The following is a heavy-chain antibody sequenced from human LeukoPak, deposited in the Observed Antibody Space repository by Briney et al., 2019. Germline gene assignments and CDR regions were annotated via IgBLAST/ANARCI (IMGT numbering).Heavy chain of an antibody. Sequence: GGSLRLSCAASGFTFSSYSMNWVRQAPGKGLEWVSSISSSSSYTYYADSVRGRFTISRDNAKNSLYLQMNSLRAEDTAVYYCARAPSIITTWGQGTLVTVSS. CDR2: ISSSSSYT. CDR3: ARAPSIITT. J-gene: IGHJ4*02. D-gene: IGHD3-22*01. V-gene: IGHV3-21*01. CDR1: GFTFSSYS.